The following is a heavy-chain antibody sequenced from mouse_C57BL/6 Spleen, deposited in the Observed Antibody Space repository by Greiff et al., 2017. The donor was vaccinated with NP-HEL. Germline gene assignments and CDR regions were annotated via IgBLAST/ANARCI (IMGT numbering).Heavy chain of an antibody. CDR2: FDPNSGGT. D-gene: IGHD1-1*01. J-gene: IGHJ1*03. CDR1: GYTFTSYW. V-gene: IGHV1-72*01. Sequence: QVQLQQPGAELVKPGASVKLSCKASGYTFTSYWMHWVKQRPGRGLEWIGRFDPNSGGTKYNEKFKSKATLTVDKSSSTAYMLLSSLTSEDSAVYYCARWDYGSSYWYFDVWGTGTTVTVSS. CDR3: ARWDYGSSYWYFDV.